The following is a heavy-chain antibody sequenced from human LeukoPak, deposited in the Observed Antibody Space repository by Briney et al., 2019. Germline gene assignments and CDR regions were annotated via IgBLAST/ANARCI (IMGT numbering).Heavy chain of an antibody. CDR2: ILPIFGTA. CDR3: AKTVYCSSTSCSHHFDY. CDR1: GGTFSSYA. D-gene: IGHD2-2*01. V-gene: IGHV1-69*05. Sequence: GASVKVSCKASGGTFSSYAISWVRQAPGQGREWMGGILPIFGTANYAQKFQGRVTITTDESTSTAYMELSGLRSEDTAVYYCAKTVYCSSTSCSHHFDYWGQGTLVTVSS. J-gene: IGHJ4*02.